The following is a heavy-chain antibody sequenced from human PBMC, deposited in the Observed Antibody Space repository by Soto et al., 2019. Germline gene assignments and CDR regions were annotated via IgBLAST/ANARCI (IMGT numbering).Heavy chain of an antibody. CDR2: INAGYGNT. V-gene: IGHV1-3*01. CDR1: GYTLSSYA. Sequence: GASVKVSCKASGYTLSSYAMNWVRQAPGQRLEWMGWINAGYGNTKSSQKFQDRVTISRDTSASTDFMELTSLRSEDTAVYYCARDTGDGTFDFWGQGTLVTVSS. D-gene: IGHD7-27*01. CDR3: ARDTGDGTFDF. J-gene: IGHJ4*02.